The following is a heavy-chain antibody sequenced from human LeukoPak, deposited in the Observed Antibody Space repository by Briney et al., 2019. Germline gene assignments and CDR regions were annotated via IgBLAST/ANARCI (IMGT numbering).Heavy chain of an antibody. CDR3: ARGTSITIFGVAPDYYYYMDV. D-gene: IGHD3-3*01. CDR2: IKQDGSEK. V-gene: IGHV3-7*01. Sequence: PGGSLRLSCAASGFTFSSDWMSWGRQALGKGLEWGANIKQDGSEKYYVDSVKGRFTISRDNAKNSLYLQMNSLRAEDTAVYYCARGTSITIFGVAPDYYYYMDVWGKGTTVTVSS. CDR1: GFTFSSDW. J-gene: IGHJ6*03.